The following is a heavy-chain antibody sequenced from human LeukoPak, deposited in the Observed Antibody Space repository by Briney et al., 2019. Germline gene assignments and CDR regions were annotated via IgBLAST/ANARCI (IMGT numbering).Heavy chain of an antibody. D-gene: IGHD5-24*01. CDR2: IYSNGDT. CDR1: EFTVSRNY. V-gene: IGHV3-53*01. CDR3: TRDQMNY. J-gene: IGHJ4*02. Sequence: GGSLRLSCTASEFTVSRNYMLWIRQAPGKGLEWVSLIYSNGDTHYADSVKGRFTISTDASQNTVSLQMNSLRVEDTAMYYCTRDQMNYWGQGTLVTVSS.